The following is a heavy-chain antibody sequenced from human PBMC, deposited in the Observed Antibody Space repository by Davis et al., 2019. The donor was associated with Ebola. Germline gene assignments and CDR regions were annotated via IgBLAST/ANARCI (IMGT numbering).Heavy chain of an antibody. J-gene: IGHJ4*02. Sequence: GESLKISCAASGFTFSDYTMSWVRQAPGKGLEWVSVTYGGGGTYYADSVKGRFTVSRDNSNNTLYLQMNSLRAEDTAVYYCASGYYYDSSGYYHYWGQGTLVTVSS. V-gene: IGHV3-53*01. D-gene: IGHD3-22*01. CDR2: TYGGGGT. CDR1: GFTFSDYT. CDR3: ASGYYYDSSGYYHY.